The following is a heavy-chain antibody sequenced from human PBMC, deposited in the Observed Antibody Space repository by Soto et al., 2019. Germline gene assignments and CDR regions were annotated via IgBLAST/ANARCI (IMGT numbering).Heavy chain of an antibody. J-gene: IGHJ4*02. Sequence: GGSLRLSCAASGFSFSDYAMTWVRQAPGKGLEWVSTIIDNVGSTYYADSVKGRFTISRDNSKKTLYLRMNSLRAEDTAVYHCAKGLVPAAITLLNDYWGQGTLVTVSS. D-gene: IGHD2-2*02. V-gene: IGHV3-23*01. CDR2: IIDNVGST. CDR1: GFSFSDYA. CDR3: AKGLVPAAITLLNDY.